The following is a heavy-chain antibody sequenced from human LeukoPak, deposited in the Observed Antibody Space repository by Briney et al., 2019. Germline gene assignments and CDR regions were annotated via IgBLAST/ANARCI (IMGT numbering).Heavy chain of an antibody. V-gene: IGHV1-18*04. Sequence: APVKLSCKASGYTFTNYGISWVRQAPGQGLEWMGWISAYNGNTNYAQKFQGRVTMTTDTPTSTAYMELKSLRSDDTAVYYCARGRYSSSCPDFWGRGTLVTVSS. J-gene: IGHJ4*02. CDR2: ISAYNGNT. CDR1: GYTFTNYG. CDR3: ARGRYSSSCPDF. D-gene: IGHD6-13*01.